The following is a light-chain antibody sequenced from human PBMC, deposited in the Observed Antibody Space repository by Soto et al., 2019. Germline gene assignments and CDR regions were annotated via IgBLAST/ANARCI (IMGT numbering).Light chain of an antibody. CDR1: QSISSW. V-gene: IGKV1-5*03. CDR2: KAS. J-gene: IGKJ1*01. CDR3: QQYYDNWT. Sequence: DIQMTQSPSTLSASVGDRVTITCRASQSISSWLAWYQQKPGKAPKLLIYKASTLQSGVPSRFSGSGSGTEFTLAISSLQPDDSATYYCQQYYDNWTFGQGTKVEIK.